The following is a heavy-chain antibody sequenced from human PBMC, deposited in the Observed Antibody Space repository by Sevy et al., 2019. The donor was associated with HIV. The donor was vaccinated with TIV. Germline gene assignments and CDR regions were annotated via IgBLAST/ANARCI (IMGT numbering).Heavy chain of an antibody. D-gene: IGHD1-26*01. V-gene: IGHV3-30-3*01. CDR1: GFTFSSYA. CDR2: ISYDGSNK. CDR3: ARVPSPGGSYYTDY. J-gene: IGHJ4*02. Sequence: GGSLRLSCAASGFTFSSYAMHWVRQAPGKGLEWVAVISYDGSNKYYADSVKGRFTISGDNSKNTLYLQMNSLRAEDTAVYYCARVPSPGGSYYTDYWGQGTLVTVSS.